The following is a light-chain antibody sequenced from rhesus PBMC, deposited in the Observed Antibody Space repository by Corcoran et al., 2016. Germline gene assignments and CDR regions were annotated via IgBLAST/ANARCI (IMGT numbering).Light chain of an antibody. CDR1: QGIYNN. CDR2: YAS. V-gene: IGKV1S14*01. CDR3: QQHNSYPLT. J-gene: IGKJ4*01. Sequence: DIQMTQSPSSLSASVGDTVTITCRASQGIYNNLAWYQQTPGKVPRLLLSYASPLQSGVPSRFSGSGSGTDFTLTISSRQPEDFATYYCQQHNSYPLTFGGGTKVEIK.